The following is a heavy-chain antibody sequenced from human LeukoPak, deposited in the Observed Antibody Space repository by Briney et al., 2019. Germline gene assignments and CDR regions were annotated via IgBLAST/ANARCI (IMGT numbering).Heavy chain of an antibody. Sequence: ASVKVSCKEPGYTFTSYYMHSVREAPGQGLEWMGVINPSGGSTSYAQTFQGRVTMTRDTSTFTVYMELSRLRSEDTAVYYCARDRFESKGRYYDFWSGNPHSDYWGQGTLVTVSS. D-gene: IGHD3-3*01. CDR3: ARDRFESKGRYYDFWSGNPHSDY. J-gene: IGHJ4*02. V-gene: IGHV1-46*01. CDR1: GYTFTSYY. CDR2: INPSGGST.